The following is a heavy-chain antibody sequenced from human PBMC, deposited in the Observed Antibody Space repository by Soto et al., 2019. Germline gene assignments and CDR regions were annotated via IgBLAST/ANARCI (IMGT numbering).Heavy chain of an antibody. J-gene: IGHJ4*02. V-gene: IGHV3-23*01. CDR1: GCTFSSYA. Sequence: GGSLRVYCADSGCTFSSYAMSWVRQAPGKGLEWVSAISGSGGSTYYADSVKGRFTISRDNSKNTLYLQMNSLRAEDTAVYYCAKDMLVTMIVVVITLDYWGQGTLVTVSS. CDR2: ISGSGGST. D-gene: IGHD3-22*01. CDR3: AKDMLVTMIVVVITLDY.